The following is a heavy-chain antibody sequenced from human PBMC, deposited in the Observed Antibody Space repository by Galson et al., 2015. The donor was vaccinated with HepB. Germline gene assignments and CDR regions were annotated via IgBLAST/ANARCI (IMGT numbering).Heavy chain of an antibody. D-gene: IGHD1-7*01. J-gene: IGHJ6*03. CDR3: ARARYNWNYGPNYYYYMDV. V-gene: IGHV4-34*01. Sequence: ETLSLTCAVYGGSFSGYYWSWIRQPPGKGLEWIGEINHSGSTNYNPSLKSRVTISVDTSKNQFSLKLSSVTAADTAVYYCARARYNWNYGPNYYYYMDVWGKGTTVTVSS. CDR1: GGSFSGYY. CDR2: INHSGST.